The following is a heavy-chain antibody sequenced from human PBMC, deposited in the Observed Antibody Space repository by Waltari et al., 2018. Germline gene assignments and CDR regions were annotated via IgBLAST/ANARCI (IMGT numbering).Heavy chain of an antibody. V-gene: IGHV4-59*01. CDR1: GGSISSYY. CDR3: ASALSRQYYFDY. D-gene: IGHD4-4*01. J-gene: IGHJ4*02. CDR2: IYYSGST. Sequence: QVQLQESGPGLVKPSETLSLTCTVSGGSISSYYWSWIRQPPGKGLEWIGYIYYSGSTNYNPSLKSRVTISVDTSKNQFSLKLSSVTAADTAVYYCASALSRQYYFDYWGQGTLVIVSS.